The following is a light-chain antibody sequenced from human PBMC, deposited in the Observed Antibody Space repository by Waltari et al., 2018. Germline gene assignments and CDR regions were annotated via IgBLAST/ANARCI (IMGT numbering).Light chain of an antibody. CDR2: EVS. V-gene: IGLV2-23*02. J-gene: IGLJ3*02. CDR3: CSYAGSSTFAV. CDR1: SSDVGSYNL. Sequence: QSALTQPASVSGSPGQSITISCTGTSSDVGSYNLVSWYQQHPGKAPKLMIYEVSKRPSGVSNRFPGTKSGNTASLTISGLQAEDEADYYCCSYAGSSTFAVFGGGTKLTVL.